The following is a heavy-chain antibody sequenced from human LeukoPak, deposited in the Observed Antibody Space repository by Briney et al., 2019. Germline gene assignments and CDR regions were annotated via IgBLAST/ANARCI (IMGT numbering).Heavy chain of an antibody. J-gene: IGHJ6*03. CDR3: ARDIWVDTVVVPAPHYYYMDV. CDR2: ISDYNGNA. D-gene: IGHD2-2*01. Sequence: ASVKVSCKASGYTFTSYGVSWVRQAPGQGLEWMGWISDYNGNANYARKLQGRVTMTTDTSTSTAYMELRSLRSDDTAVYYCARDIWVDTVVVPAPHYYYMDVWGKGTTVTVSS. V-gene: IGHV1-18*01. CDR1: GYTFTSYG.